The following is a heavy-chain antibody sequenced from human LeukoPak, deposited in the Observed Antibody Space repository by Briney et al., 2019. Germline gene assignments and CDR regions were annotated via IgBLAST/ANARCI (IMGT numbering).Heavy chain of an antibody. CDR3: AREITMVRGVIVLFDY. J-gene: IGHJ4*02. Sequence: SVKVSCKASGGTFSSYAISWVRQAPGQGLEWMGGIIPIFGTANYAQKFQGRVTITADESTSTAYMELSSLRSEGTAVYYCAREITMVRGVIVLFDYWGQGTLVTVSS. V-gene: IGHV1-69*01. CDR2: IIPIFGTA. CDR1: GGTFSSYA. D-gene: IGHD3-10*01.